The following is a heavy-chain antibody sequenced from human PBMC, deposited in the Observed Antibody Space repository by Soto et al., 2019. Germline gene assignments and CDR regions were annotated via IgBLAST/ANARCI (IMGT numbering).Heavy chain of an antibody. CDR1: GGSISSYY. CDR2: IYYSGST. V-gene: IGHV4-59*01. J-gene: IGHJ6*02. Sequence: SETLSLTCTVSGGSISSYYWSWIRQPPGEGLEWIGYIYYSGSTNYNPSLKSRVTISVDTSKNQFSLKLSSVTAADTAVYYCARIRPKSLRFLVRPWTSSGMDVWGQGTTVTVSS. D-gene: IGHD3-3*01. CDR3: ARIRPKSLRFLVRPWTSSGMDV.